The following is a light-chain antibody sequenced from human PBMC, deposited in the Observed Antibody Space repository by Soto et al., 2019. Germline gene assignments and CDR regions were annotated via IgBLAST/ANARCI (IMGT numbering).Light chain of an antibody. Sequence: EIVMTQSPATLSVSPGEGATLSCRASKSGSSNLAWYQQRPGQAARLLIYGASTRATVIPARFSGSGSGTEFTLTISSLQSEDFAVYYCQQYSNWPIPFGPGTKVDIK. CDR3: QQYSNWPIP. J-gene: IGKJ3*01. CDR1: KSGSSN. V-gene: IGKV3-15*01. CDR2: GAS.